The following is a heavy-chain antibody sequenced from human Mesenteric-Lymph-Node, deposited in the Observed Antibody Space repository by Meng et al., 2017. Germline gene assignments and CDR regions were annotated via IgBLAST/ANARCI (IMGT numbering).Heavy chain of an antibody. CDR2: INPNSGGT. CDR3: ARDEYYDSAFDY. V-gene: IGHV1-2*06. J-gene: IGHJ4*02. CDR1: GYTFTGYY. D-gene: IGHD3-22*01. Sequence: QVQLGQLGAGVKKPGASLKVSCKASGYTFTGYYMHWVRQAPGQGLEWMGRINPNSGGTNYAQKFQGRVTMTRDTSISTAYMELSRLRSDDTAVYYCARDEYYDSAFDYWGQGTLVTVSS.